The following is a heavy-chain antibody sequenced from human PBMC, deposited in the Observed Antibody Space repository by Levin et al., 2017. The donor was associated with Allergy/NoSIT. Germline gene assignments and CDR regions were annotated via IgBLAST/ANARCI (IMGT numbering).Heavy chain of an antibody. CDR2: ISGSGGST. D-gene: IGHD4-17*01. J-gene: IGHJ4*02. V-gene: IGHV3-23*01. CDR1: GVTFSNYA. CDR3: AKCREAYGDSLVDY. Sequence: GGSLRLSCAGSGVTFSNYAMTWVRQAPGKGLEWVSSISGSGGSTYYEDSVKGRFTISRDNSKNTPYLQMNSLRAEDTAVYYCAKCREAYGDSLVDYWGQGTLVTVSS.